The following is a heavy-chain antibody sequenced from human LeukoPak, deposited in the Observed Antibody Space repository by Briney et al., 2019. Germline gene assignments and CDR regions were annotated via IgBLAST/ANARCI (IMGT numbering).Heavy chain of an antibody. Sequence: GGSLRLSCAASGFTFSDYWVTWVRQAPGKGLEWVANIKHDGSEKHYVDSVKGRFTISRDNAKKSLCLQMNSLRAEDTAVYYCARGYYGSGSYRGGYFDFWGQGTLVTVSS. CDR1: GFTFSDYW. J-gene: IGHJ4*02. V-gene: IGHV3-7*01. D-gene: IGHD3-10*01. CDR2: IKHDGSEK. CDR3: ARGYYGSGSYRGGYFDF.